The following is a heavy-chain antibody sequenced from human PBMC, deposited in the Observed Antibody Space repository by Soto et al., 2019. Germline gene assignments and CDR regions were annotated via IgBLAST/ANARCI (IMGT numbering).Heavy chain of an antibody. J-gene: IGHJ4*02. CDR3: ARPKKGIGYSYGYYFDY. CDR2: IYYSGST. Sequence: SETLSLTCTVSGGSISSSSYYWGWIRQPPGKGLEWIGSIYYSGSTYYNPSLKSRVTISVDTSKNQFSLKLSSVTAADTAVYYCARPKKGIGYSYGYYFDYWGQGTLVTVSS. CDR1: GGSISSSSYY. D-gene: IGHD5-18*01. V-gene: IGHV4-39*01.